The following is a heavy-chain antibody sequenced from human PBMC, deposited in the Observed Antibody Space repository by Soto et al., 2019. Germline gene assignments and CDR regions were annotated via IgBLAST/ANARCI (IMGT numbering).Heavy chain of an antibody. CDR3: ARDNSAANGDLDH. D-gene: IGHD3-10*01. J-gene: IGHJ4*02. CDR1: GYTFTNYY. V-gene: IGHV1-46*04. CDR2: INPSARSA. Sequence: ASVKVSCKASGYTFTNYYLHWVRQAPGQGLEWVGMINPSARSASYAQKLRGRLTMDRDTSTTTVYMELSRLTFEDTAVYFCARDNSAANGDLDHWGQGTLVTVYS.